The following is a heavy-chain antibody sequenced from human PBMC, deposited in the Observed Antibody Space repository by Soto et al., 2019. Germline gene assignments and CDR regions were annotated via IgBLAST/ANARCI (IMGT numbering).Heavy chain of an antibody. CDR1: GGTFSSYA. CDR3: ARKVVVHLYYFDY. Sequence: SVKVSCKASGGTFSSYAISWVRQAPGQGLEWVGGIIPIFGTANYAQKFQGRVTITADESTSTAYMELSSLRSEDTAVYYCARKVVVHLYYFDYWGQGTLVTVSS. V-gene: IGHV1-69*13. CDR2: IIPIFGTA. J-gene: IGHJ4*02. D-gene: IGHD3-22*01.